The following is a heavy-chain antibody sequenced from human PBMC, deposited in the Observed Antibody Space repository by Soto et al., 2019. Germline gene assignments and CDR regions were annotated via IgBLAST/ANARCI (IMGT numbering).Heavy chain of an antibody. J-gene: IGHJ6*02. CDR3: ARDKSGYYLQYYYYGMDV. CDR1: GNTFTNYY. CDR2: INPSGGST. D-gene: IGHD3-3*01. V-gene: IGHV1-46*01. Sequence: GASGKVSWKEPGNTFTNYYMHLVRQAPGQRLEWMGIINPSGGSTSYAQKFQGRVTMTRDTSTSTVYMELSSLRSEDTAVYYCARDKSGYYLQYYYYGMDVWGQGTTVTGSS.